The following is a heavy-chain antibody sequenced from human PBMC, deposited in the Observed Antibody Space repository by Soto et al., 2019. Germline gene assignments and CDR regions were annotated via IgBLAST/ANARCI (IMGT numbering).Heavy chain of an antibody. V-gene: IGHV4-34*01. CDR1: GGSFSGYY. J-gene: IGHJ5*02. D-gene: IGHD6-19*01. Sequence: QVQLQQWGAGLLKPSETLSLTCAVYGGSFSGYYWSWIRRPPGKGLEYIGEINDGGTSNYNPSLRSRVTLSVDTSKNQFSLKLNSVTAADTAVYYCARTVKDWYSSGWYGWFDPGGQGTLVTVAS. CDR3: ARTVKDWYSSGWYGWFDP. CDR2: INDGGTS.